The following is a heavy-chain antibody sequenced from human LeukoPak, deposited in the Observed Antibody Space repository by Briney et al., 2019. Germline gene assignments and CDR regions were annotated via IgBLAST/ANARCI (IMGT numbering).Heavy chain of an antibody. Sequence: GGSLRLSCAASGFTFSSYGMSWVRQAPGKGLEWVSAISGSGGSTYYADSMKGRFTISRDNSKNTLYLQMNSLRAEDTAVYYCAKSYYDSSGYYYFSFDYWGQGTLVTVSS. CDR2: ISGSGGST. CDR1: GFTFSSYG. CDR3: AKSYYDSSGYYYFSFDY. D-gene: IGHD3-22*01. J-gene: IGHJ4*02. V-gene: IGHV3-23*01.